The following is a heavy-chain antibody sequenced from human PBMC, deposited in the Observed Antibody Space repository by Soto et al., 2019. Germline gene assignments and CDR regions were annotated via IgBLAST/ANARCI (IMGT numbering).Heavy chain of an antibody. CDR1: EFTFSSYN. CDR2: ISSSGSII. D-gene: IGHD3-3*01. J-gene: IGHJ4*02. CDR3: ATGGLYYDSWGGSSYFTS. V-gene: IGHV3-48*02. Sequence: GGSLRLSCAASEFTFSSYNMNWVRQAPGKGLEGGSYISSSGSIIDYADSVKGRFTISRDNAKNSLFLQMSSLRDEDTAVYYCATGGLYYDSWGGSSYFTSWGQGSLVPVSS.